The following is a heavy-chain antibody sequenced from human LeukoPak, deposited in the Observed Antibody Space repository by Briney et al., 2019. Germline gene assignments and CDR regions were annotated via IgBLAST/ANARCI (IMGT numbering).Heavy chain of an antibody. D-gene: IGHD2-15*01. V-gene: IGHV3-64D*06. CDR1: GFTFSSYA. J-gene: IGHJ4*02. Sequence: GGSLRLSCSASGFTFSSYAMHWVRQAPGKGLEYVSAISSNGGSTYYADSVKGRFTVSRDNSKNTLYLQMSSLRAEDTAVHYCVKGTMAGRRGGYWGQGTLVTVSS. CDR3: VKGTMAGRRGGY. CDR2: ISSNGGST.